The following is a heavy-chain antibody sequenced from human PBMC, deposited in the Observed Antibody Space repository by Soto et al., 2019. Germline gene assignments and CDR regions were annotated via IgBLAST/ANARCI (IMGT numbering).Heavy chain of an antibody. Sequence: GGSLRLSCAASGFTFSSYGMHWVRQAPGKGLEWVAVISYDGSNKYYADSVKGRFTISRDNSKNTLYLQMNSLRAEDTAVYYCAKSRDSSGYYADYWGQGTLVT. CDR1: GFTFSSYG. J-gene: IGHJ4*02. D-gene: IGHD3-22*01. V-gene: IGHV3-30*18. CDR2: ISYDGSNK. CDR3: AKSRDSSGYYADY.